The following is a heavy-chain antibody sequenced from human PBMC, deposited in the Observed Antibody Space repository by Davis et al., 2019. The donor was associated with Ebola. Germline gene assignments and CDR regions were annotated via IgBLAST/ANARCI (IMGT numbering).Heavy chain of an antibody. CDR3: ARDHDPARLYYYYGMDV. CDR1: GFTFSSYA. J-gene: IGHJ6*02. V-gene: IGHV3-48*03. D-gene: IGHD6-25*01. Sequence: GESLKISCAASGFTFSSYAMSWVRQAPGKRLEWVSYISSSGSTIYYADSVKGRFTISRDNAKNSLYLQMNSLRAEDTAVYYCARDHDPARLYYYYGMDVWGQGTTVTVSS. CDR2: ISSSGSTI.